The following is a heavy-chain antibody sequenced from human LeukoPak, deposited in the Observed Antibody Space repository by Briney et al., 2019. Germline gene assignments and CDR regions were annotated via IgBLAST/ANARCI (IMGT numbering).Heavy chain of an antibody. V-gene: IGHV4-59*01. D-gene: IGHD5-24*01. CDR1: GVSISSYY. CDR2: IYYSGST. Sequence: SETLSLTCTVSGVSISSYYWSWIRQPPGKGLEWVGYIYYSGSTNYNPSLKSRVTISVDTSKSQFSLRLSCVTAADTAVYYRARDDLDGYIDYWGQGTLVTVSS. J-gene: IGHJ4*02. CDR3: ARDDLDGYIDY.